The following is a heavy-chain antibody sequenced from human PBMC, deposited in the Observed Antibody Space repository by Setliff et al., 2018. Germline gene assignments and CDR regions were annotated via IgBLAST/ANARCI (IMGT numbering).Heavy chain of an antibody. CDR2: IYYGGSA. Sequence: SETLSLTCTVSGGSISSSNYYWGWIRQPPGKGLEWIGNIYYGGSAYYNPSLKSRVTISVDTSKNQFSLKLSSVTAADTAMYYCAREGYSSLIGWFDPWGQGALVTVSS. V-gene: IGHV4-39*07. CDR1: GGSISSSNYY. CDR3: AREGYSSLIGWFDP. D-gene: IGHD6-13*01. J-gene: IGHJ5*02.